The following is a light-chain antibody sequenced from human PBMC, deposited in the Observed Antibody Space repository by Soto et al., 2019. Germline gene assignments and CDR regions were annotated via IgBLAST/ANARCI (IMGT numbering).Light chain of an antibody. CDR1: QSISSW. CDR2: KAS. V-gene: IGKV1-5*03. CDR3: QHYNSYPLT. J-gene: IGKJ4*01. Sequence: DIQMTQSPSTLSASVGDRVTITCRASQSISSWLAWYQQKPGKAPNLLIYKASSLESGVPSRFSGSGSGTEFTLTISSLQPYDFATYYCQHYNSYPLTFGGGTKVEIK.